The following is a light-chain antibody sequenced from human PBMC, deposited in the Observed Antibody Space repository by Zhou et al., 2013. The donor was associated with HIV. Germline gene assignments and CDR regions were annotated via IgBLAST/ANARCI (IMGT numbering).Light chain of an antibody. CDR3: QQRSNWPS. J-gene: IGKJ4*01. CDR1: RSVSGSY. V-gene: IGKV3-11*01. Sequence: DIVLTQSPGTLSVSPGDRATLSCRASRSVSGSYLAWYQQKPGQAPRLLIYDASNRATGIPARFSGSGSGTDFTLTISSLEPEDFAVYYCQQRSNWPSFGGGTKVEIK. CDR2: DAS.